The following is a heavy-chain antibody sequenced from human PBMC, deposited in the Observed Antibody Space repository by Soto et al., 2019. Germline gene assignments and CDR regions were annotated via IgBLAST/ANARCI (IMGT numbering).Heavy chain of an antibody. CDR3: ARGHRYCSGGSCYFFDY. V-gene: IGHV3-74*01. CDR1: GFTFSSYW. J-gene: IGHJ4*02. Sequence: GGSLRLSCAASGFTFSSYWMHWVRQAPGKGLVWVSRINSDGSSTSYADSVKGRFTISRDNAKNTLYLQMNSLRAEDTAVYYCARGHRYCSGGSCYFFDYWGQGTLVTVSS. D-gene: IGHD2-15*01. CDR2: INSDGSST.